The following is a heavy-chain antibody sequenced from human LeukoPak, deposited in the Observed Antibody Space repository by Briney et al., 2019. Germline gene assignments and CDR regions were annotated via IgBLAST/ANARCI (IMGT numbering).Heavy chain of an antibody. CDR2: ISNSGGST. Sequence: PGGSLRLSCAASGFAFSSYAMSWVRQAPGKGLEWVSSISNSGGSTYYADYVKGRFTVSRDNSKNTLYLQMNSLRAEDTAVYYCAKGKLAGTRYFDYWGQGTLVTVSS. CDR1: GFAFSSYA. J-gene: IGHJ4*02. CDR3: AKGKLAGTRYFDY. D-gene: IGHD6-19*01. V-gene: IGHV3-23*01.